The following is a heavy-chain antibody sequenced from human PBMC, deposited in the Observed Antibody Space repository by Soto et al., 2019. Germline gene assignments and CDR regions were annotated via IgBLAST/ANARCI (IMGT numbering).Heavy chain of an antibody. CDR2: IYYSGST. J-gene: IGHJ5*02. D-gene: IGHD3-16*01. Sequence: SETLSLTCTVSGGSISSSSYYWGWIRQPPGKGLEWIGSIYYSGSTYYNPSLKSRVTISVDTSKNQFSLKLSSVTAADTAVYYCASYPSSSSTAAPMITFGGVIPWGQGTLVTVS. V-gene: IGHV4-39*01. CDR1: GGSISSSSYY. CDR3: ASYPSSSSTAAPMITFGGVIP.